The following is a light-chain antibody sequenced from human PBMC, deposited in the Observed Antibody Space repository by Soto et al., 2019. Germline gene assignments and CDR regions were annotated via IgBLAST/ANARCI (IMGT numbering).Light chain of an antibody. CDR2: GAS. J-gene: IGKJ2*01. Sequence: EIVMSQSPATLSVSPGERAALSCRASESVSNNLAWYQQKPGQAPRLLIYGASTRATGISARFSGSGSGTEFTLTISSLQSEDFAVYYCQQYDNWPPAYTFGQGTKLEIK. V-gene: IGKV3-15*01. CDR3: QQYDNWPPAYT. CDR1: ESVSNN.